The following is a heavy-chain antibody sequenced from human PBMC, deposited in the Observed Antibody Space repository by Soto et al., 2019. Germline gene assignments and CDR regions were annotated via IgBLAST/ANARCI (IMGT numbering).Heavy chain of an antibody. J-gene: IGHJ4*02. Sequence: PGGSLRLSFAASRFTFSTYDMNWVRQAPGKGLEWVSYISTSGSTVYYADSVKGRFTISRDNTRNSLYLQMNSLRDEDTALYYCVRYCSTTLCNGVATRTFDYWGQGT. CDR3: VRYCSTTLCNGVATRTFDY. V-gene: IGHV3-48*03. CDR1: RFTFSTYD. CDR2: ISTSGSTV. D-gene: IGHD2-2*01.